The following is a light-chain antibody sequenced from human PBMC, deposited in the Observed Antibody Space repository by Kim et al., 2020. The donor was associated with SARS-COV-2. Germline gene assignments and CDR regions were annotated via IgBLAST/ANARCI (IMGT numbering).Light chain of an antibody. V-gene: IGLV1-44*01. CDR1: ISNSGTNA. CDR2: TNN. Sequence: PGQEGTMSCSGSISNSGTNAVDWYQHLPGTAPKLLIYTNNQRPSGVPDRFSGSKSGTSASLAISGLQSEDEADYYCASWDDSLSGHVFGTGTKVTVL. CDR3: ASWDDSLSGHV. J-gene: IGLJ1*01.